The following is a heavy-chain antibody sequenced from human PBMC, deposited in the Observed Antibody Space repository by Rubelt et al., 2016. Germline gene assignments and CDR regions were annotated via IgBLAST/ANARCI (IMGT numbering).Heavy chain of an antibody. Sequence: DINWVRQATGQGLEWMGWISAYNGNTNYAQKLQGRVTMTTDTSTSTAYMELRSLRSDDTAVYYCARSEGIAARPAYYYGMDVWGQGTTVTVSS. CDR3: ARSEGIAARPAYYYGMDV. CDR2: ISAYNGNT. D-gene: IGHD6-6*01. CDR1: D. J-gene: IGHJ6*02. V-gene: IGHV1-18*01.